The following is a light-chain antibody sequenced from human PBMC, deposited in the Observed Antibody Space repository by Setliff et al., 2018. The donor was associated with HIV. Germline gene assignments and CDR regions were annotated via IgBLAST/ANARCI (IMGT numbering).Light chain of an antibody. V-gene: IGLV2-14*01. CDR1: SSDVGGYNY. Sequence: QSALTQPASVSGSPGQSIAISCTGTSSDVGGYNYVSWYQQHPGKAPQLMIYEVSNRPSGVSNRFSGSKSGKTASLTISGLQAEDEADYYCSSFTSSSTYVFGSGTRSPS. CDR3: SSFTSSSTYV. J-gene: IGLJ1*01. CDR2: EVS.